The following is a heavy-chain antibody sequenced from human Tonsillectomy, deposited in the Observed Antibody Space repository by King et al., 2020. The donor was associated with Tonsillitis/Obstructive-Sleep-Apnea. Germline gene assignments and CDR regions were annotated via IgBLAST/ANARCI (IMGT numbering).Heavy chain of an antibody. D-gene: IGHD3-10*01. CDR3: AHRPWGGGSGSYWYFDY. Sequence: TLKESGPTLVKPTQTLTLTCTFSGFSLSTSRVGVGWIRQPPGKALEWLALIFWDDDKRYSPSLKSRLTITKDTSKNQVVLTMTSLDPVDTATYYCAHRPWGGGSGSYWYFDYWGQGTLVTVSS. J-gene: IGHJ4*02. V-gene: IGHV2-5*02. CDR2: IFWDDDK. CDR1: GFSLSTSRVG.